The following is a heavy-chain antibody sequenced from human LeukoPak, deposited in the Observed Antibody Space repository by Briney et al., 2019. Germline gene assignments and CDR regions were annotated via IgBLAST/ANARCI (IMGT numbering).Heavy chain of an antibody. Sequence: SLETLSLTCTVSGGSISSYYWSWIRQPPGKGLEWIGYIYYSGSTNYNPSLKSRVTISVDTSKNQFSLKLSSVTAADTAVYYCARGGYNWALFDYWGQGTLVTVSS. CDR2: IYYSGST. CDR3: ARGGYNWALFDY. J-gene: IGHJ4*02. CDR1: GGSISSYY. D-gene: IGHD1-1*01. V-gene: IGHV4-59*01.